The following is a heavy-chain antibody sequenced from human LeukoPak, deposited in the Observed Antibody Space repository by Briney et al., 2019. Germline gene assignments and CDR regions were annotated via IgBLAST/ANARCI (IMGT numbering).Heavy chain of an antibody. V-gene: IGHV1-18*01. Sequence: ISVYNGNTNYAQKLQGRVTMTIGTSTSTAYMELRSLRSDDTAVYYCARDDDIVGATYFDYWGQGTLVTVSS. J-gene: IGHJ4*02. CDR2: ISVYNGNT. CDR3: ARDDDIVGATYFDY. D-gene: IGHD1-26*01.